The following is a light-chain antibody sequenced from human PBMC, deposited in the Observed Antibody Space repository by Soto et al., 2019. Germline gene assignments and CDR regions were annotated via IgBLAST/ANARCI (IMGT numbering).Light chain of an antibody. CDR1: SSDGGGYDY. V-gene: IGLV2-14*01. CDR3: SSYSITTAYL. Sequence: QSVLTPPAGESVTPGQYFASSCTGTSSDGGGYDYVSWYQLHPGKAPKLMVFEVSKRPSGVSYRFSGSKSGNTASLTISGLQAEDEADYFCSSYSITTAYLFGTGTNVTVL. CDR2: EVS. J-gene: IGLJ1*01.